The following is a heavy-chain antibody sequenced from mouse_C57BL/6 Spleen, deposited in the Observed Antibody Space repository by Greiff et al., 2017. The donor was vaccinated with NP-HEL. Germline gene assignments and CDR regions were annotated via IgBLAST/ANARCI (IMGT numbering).Heavy chain of an antibody. CDR3: ARSLLYYGNPYAMDY. Sequence: VQLQQSGPELVKPGASVKISCKASGYTFTDYYMNWVKQSHGKSLEWIGDINPNNGGTSYNQKFKGKATLTVDKSSSTAYMELRSLTSEDSAVYYCARSLLYYGNPYAMDYWGQGTSVTVSS. CDR1: GYTFTDYY. V-gene: IGHV1-26*01. J-gene: IGHJ4*01. D-gene: IGHD2-1*01. CDR2: INPNNGGT.